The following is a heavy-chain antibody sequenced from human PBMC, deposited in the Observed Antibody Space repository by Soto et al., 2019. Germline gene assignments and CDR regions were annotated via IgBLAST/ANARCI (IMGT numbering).Heavy chain of an antibody. D-gene: IGHD3-22*01. V-gene: IGHV3-23*01. Sequence: GGSLRLSCAASGFSFSTFAMSWVRQAPGKGLEWVSGISGSGGSTYYADSVKGRFTISRDSSKNTLYLQMNSLRAEDSAVYYCAKVLWNSSGYYYYYFDDWGQGTLVTVSS. J-gene: IGHJ4*02. CDR1: GFSFSTFA. CDR2: ISGSGGST. CDR3: AKVLWNSSGYYYYYFDD.